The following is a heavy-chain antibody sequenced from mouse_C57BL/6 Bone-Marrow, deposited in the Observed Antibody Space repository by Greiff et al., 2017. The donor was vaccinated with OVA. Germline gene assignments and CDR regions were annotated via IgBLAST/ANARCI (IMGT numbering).Heavy chain of an antibody. Sequence: QVQLQQSGAELVKPGASVKLSCKASGYTFTSYWMHWVKQRPGQGLEWIGMIHPNSGSTNYNEKFKSKATLTVDKSSSTAYMQLSSLTSEDSAVYYCARWITTVVATDYFDYWGQGTTLTVSS. D-gene: IGHD1-1*01. CDR3: ARWITTVVATDYFDY. CDR1: GYTFTSYW. J-gene: IGHJ2*01. CDR2: IHPNSGST. V-gene: IGHV1-64*01.